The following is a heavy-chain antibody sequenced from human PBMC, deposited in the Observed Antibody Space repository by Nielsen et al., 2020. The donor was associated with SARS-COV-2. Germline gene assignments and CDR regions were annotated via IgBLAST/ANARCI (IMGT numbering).Heavy chain of an antibody. D-gene: IGHD3-16*01. CDR2: IYHSGRT. Sequence: SETLSLTCAVSGGSISSGGYSWSWIRQPPGKGLEWIGYIYHSGRTYYNPSLKSRVTISVDRSKNQFSLKLSSVTAADTAVYYCARGGRITFGGACEAFDIWGQGTMVTVSS. CDR3: ARGGRITFGGACEAFDI. J-gene: IGHJ3*02. V-gene: IGHV4-30-2*01. CDR1: GGSISSGGYS.